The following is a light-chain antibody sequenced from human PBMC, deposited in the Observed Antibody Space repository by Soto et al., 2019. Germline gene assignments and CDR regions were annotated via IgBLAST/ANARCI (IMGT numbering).Light chain of an antibody. CDR2: AVN. J-gene: IGLJ3*02. V-gene: IGLV2-11*01. CDR3: CSYAGSYTGV. Sequence: QSALTQPRSVSGSPGQSVTISCTGTSSDVGDYNYVSWYQQHPGKAPKLLIYAVNMRPSGVPDRFSGSKSGNTASLTISVLQAEDEADYSCCSYAGSYTGVFGGGTKVTVL. CDR1: SSDVGDYNY.